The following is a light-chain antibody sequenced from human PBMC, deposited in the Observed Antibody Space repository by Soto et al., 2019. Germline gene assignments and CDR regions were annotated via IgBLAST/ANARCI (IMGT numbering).Light chain of an antibody. V-gene: IGKV3-15*01. J-gene: IGKJ5*01. Sequence: IVMTQSPATLSVSPGERATLSCRARQSVTSSLAWYQQKPGQAPRLLIYGASTRATGIPARFSGSGSGTEFILTISSLQSEDFAVYYCQQYNNWPPTFGQGTRLEIK. CDR3: QQYNNWPPT. CDR1: QSVTSS. CDR2: GAS.